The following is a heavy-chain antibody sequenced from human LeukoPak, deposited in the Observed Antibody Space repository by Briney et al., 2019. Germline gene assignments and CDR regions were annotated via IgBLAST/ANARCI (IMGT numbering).Heavy chain of an antibody. J-gene: IGHJ3*01. CDR3: AHSKRGGGYYINAFAV. Sequence: SETLSLTCTVSGASTSTYYWSWIRQPPGKGLEWIGYSYSGGNANYHPSLKSRVTISIDTSENQFSLRLTSVTAADTAIYFCAHSKRGGGYYINAFAVWGQGALVTISS. D-gene: IGHD1-26*01. CDR2: SYSGGNA. V-gene: IGHV4-59*01. CDR1: GASTSTYY.